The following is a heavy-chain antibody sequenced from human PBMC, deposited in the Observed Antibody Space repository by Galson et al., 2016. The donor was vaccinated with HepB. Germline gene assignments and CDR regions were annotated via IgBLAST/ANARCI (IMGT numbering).Heavy chain of an antibody. D-gene: IGHD6-19*01. J-gene: IGHJ4*02. CDR3: AKEITPRTSNGWPFDY. CDR1: GFIFSRYA. V-gene: IGHV3-23*01. CDR2: ISSGGDYT. Sequence: SLRLSCAASGFIFSRYAMSWVRQAPGKGLEWVSAISSGGDYTYYADSVKGRFTISRDNSKNTLYLQMNSLRAEDTAVYYCAKEITPRTSNGWPFDYWGQGTLVTVSS.